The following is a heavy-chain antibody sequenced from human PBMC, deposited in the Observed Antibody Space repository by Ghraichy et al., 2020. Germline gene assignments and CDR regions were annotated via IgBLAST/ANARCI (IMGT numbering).Heavy chain of an antibody. V-gene: IGHV3-23*01. CDR2: ISGSGGST. CDR3: AKDKLVHSSGWYYFDY. J-gene: IGHJ4*02. Sequence: GGSLRLSCAASGFTFSSYAMSWVRQAPGKGLEWVSAISGSGGSTYYADSVKGRFTISRDNSKNTLYLQMNSLRAEDTAVYYCAKDKLVHSSGWYYFDYWGQGTLVTVSS. D-gene: IGHD6-19*01. CDR1: GFTFSSYA.